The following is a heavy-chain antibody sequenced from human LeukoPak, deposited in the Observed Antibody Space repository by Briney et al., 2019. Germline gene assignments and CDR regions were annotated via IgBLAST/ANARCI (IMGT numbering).Heavy chain of an antibody. CDR3: AKEAGGVFRSAEPFDY. V-gene: IGHV3-23*01. Sequence: GGSLRLSCAASGFTFSSYAMSWVRQAPGKGLGWVSAISGSGGSTHYADSVKGRFTISRDNSKNTLYLQMNSLRAEDTAVYYCAKEAGGVFRSAEPFDYWGQGTLVTVSS. J-gene: IGHJ4*02. CDR1: GFTFSSYA. CDR2: ISGSGGST. D-gene: IGHD2-8*02.